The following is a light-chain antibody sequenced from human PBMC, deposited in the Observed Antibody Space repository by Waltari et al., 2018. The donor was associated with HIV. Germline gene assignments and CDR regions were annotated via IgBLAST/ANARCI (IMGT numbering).Light chain of an antibody. Sequence: QSALTQPPSASGTPGQRVTISCSGRRPHIGNHFVYWYQQILGTTPKLLIYKTDQRPSGVPDRFSGSKSGTSAALTISGLRSEDEADYFCAAWDDSLSGHVAFGGGTRVTVL. CDR2: KTD. J-gene: IGLJ2*01. V-gene: IGLV1-47*01. CDR3: AAWDDSLSGHVA. CDR1: RPHIGNHF.